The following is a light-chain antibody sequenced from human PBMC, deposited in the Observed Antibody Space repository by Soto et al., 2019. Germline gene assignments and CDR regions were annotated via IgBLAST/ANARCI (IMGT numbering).Light chain of an antibody. V-gene: IGKV1-39*01. CDR2: AAS. Sequence: DIQMTQSPSSLSASVGDRVTITCRASQSISRYFNWYQQKAGKAPKLLIYAASSLESGVPSRFSGSGSGTDFTLTISSLQPEDFATYYCQQSYSTPPTFGQGTKLEIK. CDR1: QSISRY. J-gene: IGKJ2*01. CDR3: QQSYSTPPT.